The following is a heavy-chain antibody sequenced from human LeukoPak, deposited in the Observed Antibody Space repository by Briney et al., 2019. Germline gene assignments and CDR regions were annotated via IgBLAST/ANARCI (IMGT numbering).Heavy chain of an antibody. V-gene: IGHV1-46*01. CDR1: GYTFTSYY. CDR2: INPSGGST. Sequence: GASVKVSCKASGYTFTSYYMHWVRQAPGQGLEWMGIINPSGGSTSYAQKFQGRVTMTRDMSTSTVYMELSSLRSDDTAVYYCARDLGLEKSMDVWGNGTTVTVSS. CDR3: ARDLGLEKSMDV. J-gene: IGHJ6*03.